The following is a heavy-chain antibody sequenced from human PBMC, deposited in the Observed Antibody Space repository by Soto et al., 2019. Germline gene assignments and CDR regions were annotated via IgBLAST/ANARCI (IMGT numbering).Heavy chain of an antibody. J-gene: IGHJ5*02. CDR3: AKADSTSWPNDWFDP. CDR2: ITGSGAGS. D-gene: IGHD2-2*01. Sequence: EVQLLESGGGWLQPGGSLRLSCAASGFTFSSYAMNWVRQAPGKGLEWVSGITGSGAGSYYSDSVKGRFTISRDNSKNTLYLQLNSLRAEDTAVYYCAKADSTSWPNDWFDPWCQGTLVTVSS. V-gene: IGHV3-23*01. CDR1: GFTFSSYA.